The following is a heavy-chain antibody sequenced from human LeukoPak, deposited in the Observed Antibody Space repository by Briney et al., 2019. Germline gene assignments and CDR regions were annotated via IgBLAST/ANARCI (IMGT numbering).Heavy chain of an antibody. Sequence: GGSLRLSCTASGFTFSSSAMHWVRQAPGKGLEWVAVISFDGSNKYYADSVKGRFTISRDNSKNTLYLQMNSLRAEDTAVYYCARVRGSSLPWAYYDYWGQGTLVTVSS. CDR3: ARVRGSSLPWAYYDY. J-gene: IGHJ4*02. V-gene: IGHV3-30-3*01. D-gene: IGHD6-6*01. CDR2: ISFDGSNK. CDR1: GFTFSSSA.